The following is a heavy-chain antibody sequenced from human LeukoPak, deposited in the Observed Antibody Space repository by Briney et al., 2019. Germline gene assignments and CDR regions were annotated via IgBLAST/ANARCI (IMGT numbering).Heavy chain of an antibody. CDR2: IIPIFGTA. V-gene: IGHV1-69*05. CDR3: ARGDYYDSSGYYFGN. CDR1: GGTFSSYA. D-gene: IGHD3-22*01. J-gene: IGHJ4*02. Sequence: ASVKVSCKASGGTFSSYAISWVRQAPGQGLEWMGGIIPIFGTANYAQKFQGRVTITTDESTSTAYMELSSLRSEDTAVYYCARGDYYDSSGYYFGNWGQGTLVTVSS.